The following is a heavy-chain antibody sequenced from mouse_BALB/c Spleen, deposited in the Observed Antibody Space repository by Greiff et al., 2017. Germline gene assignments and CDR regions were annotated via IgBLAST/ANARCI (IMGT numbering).Heavy chain of an antibody. CDR2: IRNKANGYTT. D-gene: IGHD2-4*01. V-gene: IGHV7-3*02. J-gene: IGHJ1*01. Sequence: EVQGVESGGGLVQPGGSLRLSCATSGFTFTDYYMSWVRQPPGKALEWLGFIRNKANGYTTEYSASVKGRFTISRDNSQSILYLQMNTLRAEDSATYYCARAYDYDRYWYFDVWGAGTTVTVSS. CDR3: ARAYDYDRYWYFDV. CDR1: GFTFTDYY.